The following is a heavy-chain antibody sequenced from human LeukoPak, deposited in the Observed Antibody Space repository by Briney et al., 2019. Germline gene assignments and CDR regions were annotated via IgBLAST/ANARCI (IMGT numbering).Heavy chain of an antibody. J-gene: IGHJ4*02. V-gene: IGHV3-23*01. D-gene: IGHD3-10*01. CDR1: GFTFSSYW. Sequence: GGSLRLSCAASGFTFSSYWMSWVRQAPGKGLEWVSAISGSGGSTYYADSVKGRFTISRDNSKNTLYLQMNSLRAEDTAVYYCAKSPTYYYGSGPYYFDYWGQGTLVTVSS. CDR3: AKSPTYYYGSGPYYFDY. CDR2: ISGSGGST.